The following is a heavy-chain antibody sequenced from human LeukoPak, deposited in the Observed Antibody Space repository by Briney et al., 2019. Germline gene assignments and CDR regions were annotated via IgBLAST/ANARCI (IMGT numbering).Heavy chain of an antibody. Sequence: ASVKVSCKASGYTFTDYYVYWVRQAPGQGLEWMGWINPNSGDTNYAQKLQGRVTMTTDTSTSTAYMELRSLRSDDTAVYYCARILSIFGVLSDYWGQGTLVTVSS. J-gene: IGHJ4*02. CDR1: GYTFTDYY. D-gene: IGHD3-3*01. CDR2: INPNSGDT. CDR3: ARILSIFGVLSDY. V-gene: IGHV1-18*04.